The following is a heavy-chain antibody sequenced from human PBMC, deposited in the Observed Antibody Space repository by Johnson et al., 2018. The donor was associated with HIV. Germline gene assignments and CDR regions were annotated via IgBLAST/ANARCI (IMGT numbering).Heavy chain of an antibody. CDR2: IGYDGSNK. V-gene: IGHV3-30*19. CDR1: GFTFSSYG. CDR3: AREFLYGDYQDAFDI. Sequence: QVQLVESGGGVVQPGRSLRLSCAASGFTFSSYGMHWVRQAPGKGLEWVAVIGYDGSNKYYADAVKGRLTVSRDNSKNTLYLQMNSLRAEDTAVYYCAREFLYGDYQDAFDIWGQGTMVTVSS. J-gene: IGHJ3*02. D-gene: IGHD4-17*01.